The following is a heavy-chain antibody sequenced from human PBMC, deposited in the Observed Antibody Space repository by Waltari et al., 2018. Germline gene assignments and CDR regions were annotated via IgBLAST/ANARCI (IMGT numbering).Heavy chain of an antibody. CDR2: FDPEDGET. Sequence: QVQLVQSGAEVKKPGASVKVSCKVSGYTITELSMHWVRQAPGKGLEWMGGFDPEDGETIYAQKFQGRVTMTEDTSTDTAYMELSSLRSEDTAVYYCATYPAVYYYDSSGYSDWGQGTLVTVSS. CDR3: ATYPAVYYYDSSGYSD. V-gene: IGHV1-24*01. J-gene: IGHJ4*02. CDR1: GYTITELS. D-gene: IGHD3-22*01.